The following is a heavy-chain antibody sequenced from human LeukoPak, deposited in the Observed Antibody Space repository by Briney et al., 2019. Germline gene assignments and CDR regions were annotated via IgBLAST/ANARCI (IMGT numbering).Heavy chain of an antibody. Sequence: ASVKVSCTASGYTFTSYGISWVRQAPGQGLEWMGWISAYNGNTNYAQKLQGRVTMTTDTSTSTAYMELRSLRSDDTAVYYCARDLSDWNDYYYGMDVWGQGTTVTVSS. V-gene: IGHV1-18*01. J-gene: IGHJ6*02. CDR2: ISAYNGNT. CDR1: GYTFTSYG. D-gene: IGHD1-1*01. CDR3: ARDLSDWNDYYYGMDV.